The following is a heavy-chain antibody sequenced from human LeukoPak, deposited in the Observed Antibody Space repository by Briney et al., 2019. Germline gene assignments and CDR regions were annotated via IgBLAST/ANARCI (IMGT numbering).Heavy chain of an antibody. CDR1: GFTVSNNY. CDR3: AKGRSSGSPYYFDY. Sequence: GGSLRLSCAASGFTVSNNYMSWVRQAPGKGLEWVSVIYSGGTTYYSDSVKGRFTISRDNSKNTLYLQMNSLRAEDTAVYYCAKGRSSGSPYYFDYWGQGTLVTVSS. CDR2: IYSGGTT. V-gene: IGHV3-53*01. J-gene: IGHJ4*02. D-gene: IGHD3-22*01.